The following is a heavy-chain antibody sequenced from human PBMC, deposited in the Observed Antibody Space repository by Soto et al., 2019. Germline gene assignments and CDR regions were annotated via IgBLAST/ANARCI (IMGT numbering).Heavy chain of an antibody. V-gene: IGHV1-18*01. D-gene: IGHD4-17*01. CDR1: GYTFTSYG. CDR3: ARDAPHRMTTVTKTFDY. J-gene: IGHJ4*02. Sequence: QVQLVQSGAEVKKPGASVKVSCKASGYTFTSYGINWVRQAPGQGLEWMGWISAYNGNTNYAQKLQGRVTMTTDTSTSTAYMELRSLRSDDTAVYYCARDAPHRMTTVTKTFDYWGQGTLVTVSS. CDR2: ISAYNGNT.